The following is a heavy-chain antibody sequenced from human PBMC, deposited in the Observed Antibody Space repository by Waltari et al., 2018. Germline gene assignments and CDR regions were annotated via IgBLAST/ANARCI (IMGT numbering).Heavy chain of an antibody. CDR1: GGTFSSYA. CDR2: IIPILGIA. CDR3: ARGGAAALPTYGMDV. D-gene: IGHD6-13*01. Sequence: QVQLVQSGAEVKKPGSAVKVSCKASGGTFSSYAISWVRQAPGQGLEWMGRIIPILGIANYAQKFQGRVTITADKSTSTAYMELSSLRSEDTAVYYCARGGAAALPTYGMDVWGQGTTVTVSS. J-gene: IGHJ6*02. V-gene: IGHV1-69*09.